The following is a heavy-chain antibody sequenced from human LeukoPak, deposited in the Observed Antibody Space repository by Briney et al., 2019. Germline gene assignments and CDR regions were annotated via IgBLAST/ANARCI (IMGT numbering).Heavy chain of an antibody. CDR2: ISYDGSNK. Sequence: PGGSLRLSCAASGLTFSSYAMHWVRQAPGKGLEWVAVISYDGSNKYYADSVKGRFTISRDNSKNTLYLQMNSLRAEDTAVYYCARVYCSGGSCHYFDYWGQGTLVTVSS. CDR3: ARVYCSGGSCHYFDY. J-gene: IGHJ4*02. CDR1: GLTFSSYA. V-gene: IGHV3-30*04. D-gene: IGHD2-15*01.